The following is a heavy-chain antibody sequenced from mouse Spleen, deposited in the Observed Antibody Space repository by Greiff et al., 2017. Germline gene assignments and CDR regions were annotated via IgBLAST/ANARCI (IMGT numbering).Heavy chain of an antibody. CDR1: GYTFTSYW. J-gene: IGHJ2*01. Sequence: QVQLQQPGAELVKPGASVKLSCKASGYTFTSYWMHWVKQRPGQGLEWIGEIDPSDSYTNYNQKFKGKATLTVDKSSSTAYMQLSSLTSEDSAVYYCARRDDYDGLDYWGQGTTLTVSS. D-gene: IGHD2-4*01. CDR2: IDPSDSYT. CDR3: ARRDDYDGLDY. V-gene: IGHV1-69*02.